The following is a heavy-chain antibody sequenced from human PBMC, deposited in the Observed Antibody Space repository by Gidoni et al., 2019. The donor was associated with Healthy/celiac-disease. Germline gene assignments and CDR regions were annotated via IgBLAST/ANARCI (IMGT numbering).Heavy chain of an antibody. CDR1: GCSISSSSYY. Sequence: QLQLQESGPGLVQPSATRSLTSTVPGCSISSSSYYWGWSRQPPGKGLGWIGSIYYSGSTYYNPSLKSRVTISVDTSKNQFSLKLSSVTAADTAVYYCARYGYMTPDFDIWGQGTMVTVSS. V-gene: IGHV4-39*01. CDR2: IYYSGST. CDR3: ARYGYMTPDFDI. J-gene: IGHJ3*02. D-gene: IGHD5-18*01.